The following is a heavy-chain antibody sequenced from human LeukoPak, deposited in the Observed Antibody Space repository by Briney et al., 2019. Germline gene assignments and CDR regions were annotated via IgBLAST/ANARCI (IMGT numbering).Heavy chain of an antibody. CDR3: AKEYDSGGYGANFDY. D-gene: IGHD3-10*01. CDR2: VSSDGGTK. CDR1: TFTFSYYG. Sequence: GASLRLSCTASTFTFSYYGMQWLRQAPGNGLEWVEFVSSDGGTKYYADSVKGRFTISRDNSKNTMYLQMNSLRAEDTAVYYCAKEYDSGGYGANFDYWGQGTLVTVSS. V-gene: IGHV3-30*18. J-gene: IGHJ4*02.